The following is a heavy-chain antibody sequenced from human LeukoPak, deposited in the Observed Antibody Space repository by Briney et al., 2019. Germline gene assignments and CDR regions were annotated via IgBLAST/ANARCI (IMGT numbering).Heavy chain of an antibody. CDR2: IYSGGST. J-gene: IGHJ5*02. CDR1: GFTVSSNY. Sequence: GGSLRLSCAASGFTVSSNYMSWVRQAPGKGLEWVSVIYSGGSTYYADSVKGRFTISRDNSKNTLYLQMSSLRAEDTALYFRAKDYLSLDSSTRYNWFDPWGQGTLVTVSS. V-gene: IGHV3-53*01. D-gene: IGHD3-22*01. CDR3: AKDYLSLDSSTRYNWFDP.